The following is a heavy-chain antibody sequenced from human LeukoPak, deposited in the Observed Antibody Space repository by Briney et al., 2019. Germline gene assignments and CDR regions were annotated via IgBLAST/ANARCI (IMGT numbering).Heavy chain of an antibody. Sequence: GESLKISCKGSGYSFSSYWIAWVRQMPGKGLEWMGIIYPGDSDTRYRPSFQGQVTISADKSISTAYPQWSSLKASDTAIYYCASLRSYTDAFDIWGLGTMVTVSS. J-gene: IGHJ3*02. D-gene: IGHD1-14*01. V-gene: IGHV5-51*01. CDR2: IYPGDSDT. CDR3: ASLRSYTDAFDI. CDR1: GYSFSSYW.